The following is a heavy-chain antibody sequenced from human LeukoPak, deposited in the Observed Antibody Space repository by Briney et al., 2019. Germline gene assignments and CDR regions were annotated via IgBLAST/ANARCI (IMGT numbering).Heavy chain of an antibody. D-gene: IGHD3-3*01. V-gene: IGHV4-39*01. J-gene: IGHJ4*02. Sequence: SETLSLTCTVSGGSTSSSSYYWGWIRSPPGKGLEWIGSIYYSGSTYYNPSLKSRVTISVDTSKNQFSLKLSSVTAADTAVYYCARHRPMYYDFWSGYFGSLFDYWGQGTLVTVSS. CDR1: GGSTSSSSYY. CDR2: IYYSGST. CDR3: ARHRPMYYDFWSGYFGSLFDY.